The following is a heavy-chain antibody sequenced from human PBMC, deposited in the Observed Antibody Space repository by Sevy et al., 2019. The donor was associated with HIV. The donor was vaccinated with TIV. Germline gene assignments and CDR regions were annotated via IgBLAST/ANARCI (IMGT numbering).Heavy chain of an antibody. D-gene: IGHD3-10*01. CDR3: AHSLLYGSGHTNGDYMDV. Sequence: SGPTLVKPTQTLTLTCTFSGFSLSTSGVGVGWIRQPPGKALEWLALIYWDDDKRYSPSLKSRPTITKDTSKNQVVLKMTNMDPVDTATYYCAHSLLYGSGHTNGDYMDVWGKGTTVTVSS. CDR2: IYWDDDK. V-gene: IGHV2-5*02. CDR1: GFSLSTSGVG. J-gene: IGHJ6*03.